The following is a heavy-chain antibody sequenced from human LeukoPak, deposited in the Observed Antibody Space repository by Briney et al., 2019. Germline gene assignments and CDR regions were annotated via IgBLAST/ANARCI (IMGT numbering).Heavy chain of an antibody. CDR2: IHYSGNT. CDR1: GGSISDYY. Sequence: PSETLSLTCTVSGGSISDYYWSWIRQPPGKTLEWIGYIHYSGNTYHNPSLKSRVTISVDTSKNQFSLKLTSVTAADTAVYYCTRRKWLALDYWGPGTLVAVSS. CDR3: TRRKWLALDY. V-gene: IGHV4-59*01. D-gene: IGHD6-19*01. J-gene: IGHJ4*02.